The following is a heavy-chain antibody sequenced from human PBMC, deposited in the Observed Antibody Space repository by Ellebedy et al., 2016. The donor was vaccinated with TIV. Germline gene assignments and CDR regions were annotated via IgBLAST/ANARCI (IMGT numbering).Heavy chain of an antibody. CDR3: AKDEDTSAFYYYGMDV. V-gene: IGHV4-39*07. CDR2: IYYSYNSGTT. J-gene: IGHJ6*02. D-gene: IGHD2-2*01. CDR1: GGSISSSNYY. Sequence: MPSETLSLTCTVSGGSISSSNYYWGWIRQPPGKGLEWIGSIYYSYNSGTTYYNPSLKSRVTISVDRSKNQFSLKLSSVTAADTAVYYCAKDEDTSAFYYYGMDVWGQGTTVSVSS.